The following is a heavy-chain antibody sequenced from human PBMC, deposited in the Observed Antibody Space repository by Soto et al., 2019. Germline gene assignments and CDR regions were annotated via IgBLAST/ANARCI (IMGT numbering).Heavy chain of an antibody. D-gene: IGHD3-22*01. V-gene: IGHV3-33*01. J-gene: IGHJ5*02. CDR2: IWYDGSNK. CDR1: GFTFSSYG. CDR3: AIMGNYYEPFDP. Sequence: PGGSLRLSCAASGFTFSSYGMHWVRQAPGKGLEWVAVIWYDGSNKYYADSVKGRFTISRDNSKNTLYLQMNSLRAEDTAVYYCAIMGNYYEPFDPWGKGTLVTVSS.